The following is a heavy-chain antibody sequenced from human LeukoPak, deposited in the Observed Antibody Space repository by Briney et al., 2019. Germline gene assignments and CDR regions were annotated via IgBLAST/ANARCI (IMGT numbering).Heavy chain of an antibody. CDR1: GFTFSAYS. J-gene: IGHJ4*02. D-gene: IGHD5-18*01. CDR3: ARDETAMWDH. CDR2: ISSSSSYI. Sequence: GGSLRLSCAASGFTFSAYSMNWVRQAPGKGLEWVSSISSSSSYIYYADSVKGRFTISRDNAKSSLYLQMNSLRAEDTAVYYCARDETAMWDHWGQGILVTVSS. V-gene: IGHV3-21*01.